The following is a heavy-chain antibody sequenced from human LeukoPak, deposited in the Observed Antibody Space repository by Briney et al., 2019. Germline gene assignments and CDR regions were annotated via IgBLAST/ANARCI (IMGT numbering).Heavy chain of an antibody. CDR2: LDPEDGET. D-gene: IGHD4-17*01. CDR1: GYTLTELS. CDR3: ATVYGDYAGPYDAFDI. Sequence: ASVKVSCKVSGYTLTELSMHWVRQAPGKALEWMGGLDPEDGETIYAQKFQGRVTMTEDTSTDTAYMELSSLRSEDTAVYYCATVYGDYAGPYDAFDIWGQGTMVTVSS. J-gene: IGHJ3*02. V-gene: IGHV1-24*01.